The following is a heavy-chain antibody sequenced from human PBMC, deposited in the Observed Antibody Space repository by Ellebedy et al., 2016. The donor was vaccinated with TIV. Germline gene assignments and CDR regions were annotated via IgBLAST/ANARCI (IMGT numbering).Heavy chain of an antibody. Sequence: PGGSLRPSCERFRFTVSSNFMSWVRPAPGKGLEWVSAIYSGSSTYYANSVKGRFIISRDNSKNTLYLQMNSLRAEDTAVYYCARGPYSHDWYFDLWGRGTLVTVSS. J-gene: IGHJ2*01. CDR2: IYSGSST. D-gene: IGHD6-13*01. V-gene: IGHV3-53*01. CDR3: ARGPYSHDWYFDL. CDR1: RFTVSSNF.